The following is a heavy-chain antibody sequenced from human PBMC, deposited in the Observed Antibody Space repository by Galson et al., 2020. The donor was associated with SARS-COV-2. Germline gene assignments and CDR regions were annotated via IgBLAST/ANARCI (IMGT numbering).Heavy chain of an antibody. J-gene: IGHJ2*01. D-gene: IGHD3-9*01. CDR2: IYYSGST. Sequence: ETSETLSLTCTVSGDSISSGGYYWSWIRQHPGKGLEWIGYIYYSGSTYYNPSLKSRVTISVDTSKNQFSLKLSSVTAADTAVYYCARDLWGRHYDSNTGYYNDGCDLWGRGTLVTVSS. V-gene: IGHV4-31*03. CDR3: ARDLWGRHYDSNTGYYNDGCDL. CDR1: GDSISSGGYY.